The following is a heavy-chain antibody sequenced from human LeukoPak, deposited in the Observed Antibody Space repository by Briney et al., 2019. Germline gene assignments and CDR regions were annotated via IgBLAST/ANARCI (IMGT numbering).Heavy chain of an antibody. Sequence: SETLSLTCTVSAGSISSSYWSWIRLPPGKGLEWIGNIYYSGSTYYNPSLKSRVTISVDTSKNQFSLRLNSVTAADTAVYYCARGSEFSSPDAFDIWGQGTKVTVSS. V-gene: IGHV4-59*01. D-gene: IGHD3-10*01. CDR3: ARGSEFSSPDAFDI. CDR2: IYYSGST. J-gene: IGHJ3*02. CDR1: AGSISSSY.